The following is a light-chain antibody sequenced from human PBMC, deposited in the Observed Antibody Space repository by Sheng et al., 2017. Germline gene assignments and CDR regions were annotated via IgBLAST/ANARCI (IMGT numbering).Light chain of an antibody. CDR1: QDISNW. CDR2: LAS. CDR3: QQANSFPWT. J-gene: IGKJ1*01. Sequence: DIQMTQSPSSVSASVGDKVTITCRASQDISNWLAWYQQKPGKAPTLLIYLASTLQGGVPLRFSGSGFGTEFTLTISNVQPEDFATYYCQQANSFPWTFGQGT. V-gene: IGKV1-12*01.